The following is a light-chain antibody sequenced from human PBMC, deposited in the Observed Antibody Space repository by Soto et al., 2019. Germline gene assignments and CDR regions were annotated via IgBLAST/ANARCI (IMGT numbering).Light chain of an antibody. J-gene: IGKJ2*01. CDR3: QQYNNRPPDT. CDR1: QSVSRN. V-gene: IGKV3-15*01. CDR2: GTS. Sequence: EIVMTQSPATLSVSPGERATLSCRASQSVSRNLAWYQQKPGQAPRLLIYGTSTRATGFPARFSGSGSGTEFTLTISSLQSEDFAVYYCQQYNNRPPDTFGQGTKLEIK.